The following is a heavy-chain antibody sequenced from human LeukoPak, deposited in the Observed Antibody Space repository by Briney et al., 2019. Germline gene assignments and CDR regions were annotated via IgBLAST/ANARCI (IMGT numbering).Heavy chain of an antibody. CDR3: ARAGALYDNYVDVRRFDY. Sequence: HPGTSLRLSCAASGFTFSNYGMHWVRQAPGKGLEWVALIWYDGGNKYYADSVKGRFTISRDNSKNTLYLQMNSLRAEDTAVYYCARAGALYDNYVDVRRFDYWGQGTLVTVSS. D-gene: IGHD5/OR15-5a*01. J-gene: IGHJ4*02. CDR1: GFTFSNYG. CDR2: IWYDGGNK. V-gene: IGHV3-33*01.